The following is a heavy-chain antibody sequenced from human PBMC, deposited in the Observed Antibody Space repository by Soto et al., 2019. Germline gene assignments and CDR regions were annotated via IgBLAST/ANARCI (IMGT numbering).Heavy chain of an antibody. CDR3: ARGGRIVDTGIGYYYYHAMDV. CDR2: FNPTGDTA. Sequence: SVKVSCKASGYTFTSYYIHWVRQAPGQGLEWMGIFNPTGDTASYAQKLQGRVTMTRDTSTGTAYMELGSLRSEDTAVYYCARGGRIVDTGIGYYYYHAMDVWGQGTTVTLSS. J-gene: IGHJ6*02. V-gene: IGHV1-46*01. D-gene: IGHD5-18*01. CDR1: GYTFTSYY.